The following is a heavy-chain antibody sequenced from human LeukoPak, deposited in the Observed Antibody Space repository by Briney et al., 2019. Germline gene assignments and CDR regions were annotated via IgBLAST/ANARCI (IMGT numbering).Heavy chain of an antibody. CDR3: ARDSQAYCSGGRCSMFDY. CDR2: IKWDGGRT. Sequence: GGSLRLSCAASGFTFDDHDMNWVRQAPGKGLEWVSGIKWDGGRTGYADSVKGRFTISRDNAKNSVYLQMNSLRAEDTAVYYCARDSQAYCSGGRCSMFDYWGQGNLVTVSS. CDR1: GFTFDDHD. V-gene: IGHV3-20*04. J-gene: IGHJ4*02. D-gene: IGHD2-15*01.